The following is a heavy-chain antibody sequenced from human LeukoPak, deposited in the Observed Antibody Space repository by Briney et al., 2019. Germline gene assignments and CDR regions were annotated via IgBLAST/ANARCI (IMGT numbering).Heavy chain of an antibody. D-gene: IGHD6-13*01. Sequence: GGSLRLSCAASGFTFSDYYMSWIRQAPGKGLEWVSYISSSGSTIYYADSVKGRFTISRDNAKNSLYLQMNSLRAEDTAVYYCARDAQGGIAAAAYNWFDPWGQGTLVTVSS. CDR1: GFTFSDYY. J-gene: IGHJ5*02. V-gene: IGHV3-11*04. CDR2: ISSSGSTI. CDR3: ARDAQGGIAAAAYNWFDP.